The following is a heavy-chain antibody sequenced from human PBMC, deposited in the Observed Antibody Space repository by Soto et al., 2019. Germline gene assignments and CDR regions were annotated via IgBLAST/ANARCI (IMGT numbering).Heavy chain of an antibody. CDR1: GYTFTSYY. CDR2: INPSGGST. Sequence: ASVKVSCKASGYTFTSYYMHWVRQAPGQGLEWMGIINPSGGSTSYAQKFQGRVTMTRDTSTSTVYMELSSLRSEDTAVYYCARSLLEGDYYYYYMDVWGKGTTVTVSS. CDR3: ARSLLEGDYYYYYMDV. D-gene: IGHD1-26*01. J-gene: IGHJ6*03. V-gene: IGHV1-46*03.